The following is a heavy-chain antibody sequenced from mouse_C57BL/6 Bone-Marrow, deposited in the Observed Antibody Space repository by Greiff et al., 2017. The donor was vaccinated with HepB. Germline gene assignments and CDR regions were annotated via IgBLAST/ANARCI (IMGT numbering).Heavy chain of an antibody. CDR2: IHPNSGST. Sequence: QVQLQQPGAELVKPGASVKLSCKASGYTFTSYWMHWVKQRPGQGLEWIGMIHPNSGSTNYNEKFKSKATLTVDKSSSTAYMQRSSLTSEDSAVYYCARSEGQGYDAWFAYWGQGTLVTVSA. D-gene: IGHD2-2*01. J-gene: IGHJ3*01. CDR3: ARSEGQGYDAWFAY. V-gene: IGHV1-64*01. CDR1: GYTFTSYW.